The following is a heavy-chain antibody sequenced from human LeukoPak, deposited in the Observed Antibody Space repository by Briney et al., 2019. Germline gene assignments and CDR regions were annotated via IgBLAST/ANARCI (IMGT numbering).Heavy chain of an antibody. D-gene: IGHD6-13*01. Sequence: SETLSLTCTVSGGSISSYYWSWIRQPPGKGLEWIGYIYYSGSTNYNPSLNSRVTISVDTSKNQFSLKLSSVTAADTAVYYCSRQGAAALLDYWGQGTLVTVSS. V-gene: IGHV4-59*01. CDR1: GGSISSYY. CDR3: SRQGAAALLDY. J-gene: IGHJ4*02. CDR2: IYYSGST.